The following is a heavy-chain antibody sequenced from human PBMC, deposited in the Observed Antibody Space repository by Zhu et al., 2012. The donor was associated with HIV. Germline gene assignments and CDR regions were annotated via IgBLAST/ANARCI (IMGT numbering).Heavy chain of an antibody. V-gene: IGHV4-39*07. CDR3: ARGGGXGAGYFNY. CDR2: VFYSGNT. D-gene: IGHD3-16*01. CDR1: GAAISSCSYY. J-gene: IGHJ4*02. Sequence: QVQLQESGPGLVKPSETLSVMCSVSGAAISSCSYYWGWIRQPPGRGLEWIGSVFYSGNTNYNPSLKSRVSISADTSKRTLSLKLHSVTAADTAVYYCARGGGXGAGYFNYWGQGTPVTVSS.